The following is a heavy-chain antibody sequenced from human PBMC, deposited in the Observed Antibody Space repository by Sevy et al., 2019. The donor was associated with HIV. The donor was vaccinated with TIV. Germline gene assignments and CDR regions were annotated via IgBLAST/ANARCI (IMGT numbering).Heavy chain of an antibody. Sequence: GGFLRLSCAASGFTFSNYNINWVRQAPGKGLEWVSYISGLSNYIYYADSLGGRFTISRDNAKNSVYLQMNSLRTEDTAVYYCARGASSGWDYFDYWGQGTLVTVSS. J-gene: IGHJ4*02. CDR2: ISGLSNYI. V-gene: IGHV3-21*01. CDR1: GFTFSNYN. CDR3: ARGASSGWDYFDY. D-gene: IGHD6-19*01.